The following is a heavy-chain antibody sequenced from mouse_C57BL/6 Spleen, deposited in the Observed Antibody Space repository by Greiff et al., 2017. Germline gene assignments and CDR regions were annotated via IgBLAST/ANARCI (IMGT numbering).Heavy chain of an antibody. CDR3: AREDYGSSYNYWYFDV. CDR1: GYSITSGYD. Sequence: DVKLQESGPGMVKPSQSLSLTCTVTGYSITSGYDWHWIRHFPGNKLEWMGYISYSGSTNYNPSLKSRISITHDTSKNHFFLKLNSVTTEDTATYYCAREDYGSSYNYWYFDVWGTGTTVTVSS. CDR2: ISYSGST. J-gene: IGHJ1*03. D-gene: IGHD1-1*01. V-gene: IGHV3-1*01.